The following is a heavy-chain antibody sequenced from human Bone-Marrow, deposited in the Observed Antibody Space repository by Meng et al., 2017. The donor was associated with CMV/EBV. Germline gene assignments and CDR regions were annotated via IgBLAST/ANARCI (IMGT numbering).Heavy chain of an antibody. CDR2: ISSSSSTT. CDR3: ARVKSSSWFFDY. CDR1: GFAFSSYS. D-gene: IGHD6-13*01. Sequence: GESLKISCAASGFAFSSYSINWVRQAPGKGLEWVSYISSSSSTTYYADSVEGRFTISRDNAKNSLYLQMNSLRVEDTAVYYCARVKSSSWFFDYWGQGTLVTVSS. J-gene: IGHJ4*02. V-gene: IGHV3-48*04.